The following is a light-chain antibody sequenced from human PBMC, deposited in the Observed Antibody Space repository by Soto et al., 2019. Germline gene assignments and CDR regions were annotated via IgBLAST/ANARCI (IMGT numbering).Light chain of an antibody. CDR1: QSVSSY. J-gene: IGKJ4*01. Sequence: EIVLTQSPATLSLPPGERATLSCRASQSVSSYLAWYQQKPGQAPRLLIYDASNRPTGITARFSGSGSGTDFTLTISSLEPEDFAVYYCHQRSNWPLTFGGGTKVEI. CDR2: DAS. CDR3: HQRSNWPLT. V-gene: IGKV3-11*01.